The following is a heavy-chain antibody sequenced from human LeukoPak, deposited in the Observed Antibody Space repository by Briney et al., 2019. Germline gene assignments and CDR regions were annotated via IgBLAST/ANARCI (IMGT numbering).Heavy chain of an antibody. V-gene: IGHV3-7*01. CDR2: IRQDGGEK. D-gene: IGHD4-17*01. Sequence: GGSLRLSCAASEFSFSSYWMSWVRQAPGKGLEWVANIRQDGGEKYYLDSVKGRFTVSRDNAKNSLYLQMNSLRAEDTAVYYCARLGARQILEYWGQGTLVTVSS. CDR1: EFSFSSYW. J-gene: IGHJ4*02. CDR3: ARLGARQILEY.